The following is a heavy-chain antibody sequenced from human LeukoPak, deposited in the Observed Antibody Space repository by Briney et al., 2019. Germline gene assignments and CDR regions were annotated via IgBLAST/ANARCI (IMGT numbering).Heavy chain of an antibody. Sequence: PSETLSLTCAVSGYSISSDYYWGWIRQPPGKGLEWIGSIYHSGSTYYNPSLKSRVTISVDTSKNQFSLKLSSVTAADTAVYYCARHGFSYGSGPRNYYYYYMDVWGKGTTVTVSS. CDR3: ARHGFSYGSGPRNYYYYYMDV. CDR1: GYSISSDYY. CDR2: IYHSGST. J-gene: IGHJ6*03. D-gene: IGHD5-18*01. V-gene: IGHV4-38-2*01.